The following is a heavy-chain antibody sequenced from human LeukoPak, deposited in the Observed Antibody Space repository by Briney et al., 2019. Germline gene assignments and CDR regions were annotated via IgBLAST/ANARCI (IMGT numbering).Heavy chain of an antibody. V-gene: IGHV4-38-2*02. CDR1: GYSISSGYY. D-gene: IGHD4-17*01. J-gene: IGHJ4*02. Sequence: PSETLSLTCTVSGYSISSGYYWGWIRQPPGKGLEWIVSIYHSGSTYYNPSLKGRVTISVDTSKNQFSLKLSSVTAADTAVYYCARDYGDYVIGYWGQGTLVTVSS. CDR2: IYHSGST. CDR3: ARDYGDYVIGY.